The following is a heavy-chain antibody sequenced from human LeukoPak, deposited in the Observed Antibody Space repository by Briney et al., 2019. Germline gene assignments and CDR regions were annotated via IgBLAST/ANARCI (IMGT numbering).Heavy chain of an antibody. CDR2: INTNTGNP. Sequence: ASVKVSCKASGYTFTSYAMNWVRQAPGQGLEWMGWINTNTGNPTYAQGFTGRFVFSLDTSVSTAYLQISSLKAEDTAVYYCARRLDKRFYYYYGMDVWGQGTTVTVSS. J-gene: IGHJ6*02. V-gene: IGHV7-4-1*02. CDR3: ARRLDKRFYYYYGMDV. CDR1: GYTFTSYA. D-gene: IGHD5-24*01.